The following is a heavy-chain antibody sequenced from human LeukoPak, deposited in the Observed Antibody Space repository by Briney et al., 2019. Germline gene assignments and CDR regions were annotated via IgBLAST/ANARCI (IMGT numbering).Heavy chain of an antibody. V-gene: IGHV1-46*01. CDR3: ARRGYGSGSYPLDY. CDR2: INPSGGST. J-gene: IGHJ4*02. Sequence: EPSGKFSCKAYGYTFTSYFMHWVRQAPGQGLDWMGIINPSGGSTSYAQKFQGRVTMTRDTSTRTVYMELSSLRSEDTAVYYCARRGYGSGSYPLDYWGQGTLVTVSS. D-gene: IGHD3-10*01. CDR1: GYTFTSYF.